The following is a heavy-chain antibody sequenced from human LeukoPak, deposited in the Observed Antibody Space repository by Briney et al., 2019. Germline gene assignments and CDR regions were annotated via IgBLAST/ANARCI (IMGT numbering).Heavy chain of an antibody. CDR2: ISGSGDTT. D-gene: IGHD3-22*01. CDR1: GFTFSSYA. Sequence: GGSLRLSCAASGFTFSSYAMSWVRQAPGKGLEWVSSISGSGDTTYYADSVKGRFTISRDSSKNTLYLQMNSLRAEDTVVYYCAKVLRWDSSGGIDYWGQGTLVTVSS. CDR3: AKVLRWDSSGGIDY. J-gene: IGHJ4*02. V-gene: IGHV3-23*01.